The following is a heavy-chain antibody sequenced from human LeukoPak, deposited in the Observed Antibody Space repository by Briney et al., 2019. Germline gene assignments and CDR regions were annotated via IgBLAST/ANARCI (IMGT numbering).Heavy chain of an antibody. V-gene: IGHV3-15*01. CDR2: IQSKSDGGTT. Sequence: GGSLRLSCAASGFTFSSYAMSWVRQVPGKGLEWVGRIQSKSDGGTTEYAAPVKGRFTISRDDSKNTLYLQMNSLKIEDTGVYYCTTPEPRDDSSGYSVNDAFDIWGQGTMVTVSS. CDR3: TTPEPRDDSSGYSVNDAFDI. CDR1: GFTFSSYA. D-gene: IGHD3-22*01. J-gene: IGHJ3*02.